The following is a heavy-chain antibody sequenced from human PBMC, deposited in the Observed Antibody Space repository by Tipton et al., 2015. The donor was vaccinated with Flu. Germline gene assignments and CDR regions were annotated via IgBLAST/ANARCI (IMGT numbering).Heavy chain of an antibody. J-gene: IGHJ5*02. D-gene: IGHD6-13*01. CDR1: GYTFTGYY. V-gene: IGHV1-2*02. CDR2: INPNSGGT. Sequence: QLVQSGAETKKPGASVKVPCKASGYTFTGYYMHWVRQAPGQGLEWMGWINPNSGGTNSAQSFQGRVTMTRDTTISTAYMEMTRLRSDDTAVYYCATVKPTGYLGTAAGWFDTWGQGTLVTVSS. CDR3: ATVKPTGYLGTAAGWFDT.